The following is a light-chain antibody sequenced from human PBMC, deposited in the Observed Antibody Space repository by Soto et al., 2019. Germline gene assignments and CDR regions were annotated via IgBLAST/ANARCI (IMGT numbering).Light chain of an antibody. V-gene: IGKV3-11*01. CDR3: QQRHMWPIT. Sequence: EVVLKQSQVTLSLSPGERATLSCRASQSFRGLLAWYQQKPGQAPRLLIYDAYNRATGIPPRFSGSGSGTDFTLTISSLEPEDSAVYYCQQRHMWPITFGQGTRLEIK. CDR1: QSFRGL. J-gene: IGKJ5*01. CDR2: DAY.